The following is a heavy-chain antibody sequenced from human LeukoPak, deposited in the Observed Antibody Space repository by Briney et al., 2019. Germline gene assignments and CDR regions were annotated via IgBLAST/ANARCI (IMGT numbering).Heavy chain of an antibody. CDR2: IKPDGSEK. J-gene: IGHJ6*03. CDR3: ARGRHRVYYYSYMDV. CDR1: GFTFSSYW. Sequence: GGSLRLSCVGSGFTFSSYWMTWVRQAPGKGLQWVASIKPDGSEKSYVDSVKGRFTISRDNSKNTLYLQMNSLRAEDTAVYYCARGRHRVYYYSYMDVWGKGTTVTVSS. V-gene: IGHV3-7*01.